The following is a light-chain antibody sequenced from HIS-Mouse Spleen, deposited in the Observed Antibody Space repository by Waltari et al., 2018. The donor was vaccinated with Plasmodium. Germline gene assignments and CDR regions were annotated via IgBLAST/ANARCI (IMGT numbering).Light chain of an antibody. CDR1: SSDVGSYNL. CDR3: CSYAGSSTWV. CDR2: EGS. J-gene: IGLJ3*02. V-gene: IGLV2-23*01. Sequence: QSALTQPASVSGSPGQSITISCTGTSSDVGSYNLVSWYQQHPGKAPRLMIDEGSKRPSGVSNRFSGSKSGNTAALTISGLQAEDEADYCCCSYAGSSTWVFGGGTKLTVL.